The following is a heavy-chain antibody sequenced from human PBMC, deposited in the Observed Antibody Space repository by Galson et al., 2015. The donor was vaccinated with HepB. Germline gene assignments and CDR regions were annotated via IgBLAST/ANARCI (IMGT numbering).Heavy chain of an antibody. D-gene: IGHD3-10*01. CDR2: SDPSDSYT. J-gene: IGHJ1*01. Sequence: QSGAEVKKPGESLKISCKGSGYSFTTYWISWVRQMPGKGLEWMGRSDPSDSYTYYSPSFQGHVSISVDKAITTVYFQWSSLKASDTAMYYCARHRGIGELVWEHWGQGTLVTVSS. V-gene: IGHV5-10-1*01. CDR3: ARHRGIGELVWEH. CDR1: GYSFTTYW.